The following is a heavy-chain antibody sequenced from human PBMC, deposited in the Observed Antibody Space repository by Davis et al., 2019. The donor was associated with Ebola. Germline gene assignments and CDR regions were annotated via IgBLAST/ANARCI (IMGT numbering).Heavy chain of an antibody. CDR3: ARARDMATIGDYAMDV. D-gene: IGHD5-24*01. Sequence: SVQVSCKASGGTFISYTISWVRLAPGQGLEWMGRTIPMLGIANYAQKFQGRVTITADISTTAYMELSSLRSEDTAVYYCARARDMATIGDYAMDVWGQGTTVTVSS. J-gene: IGHJ6*02. CDR2: TIPMLGIA. CDR1: GGTFISYT. V-gene: IGHV1-69*02.